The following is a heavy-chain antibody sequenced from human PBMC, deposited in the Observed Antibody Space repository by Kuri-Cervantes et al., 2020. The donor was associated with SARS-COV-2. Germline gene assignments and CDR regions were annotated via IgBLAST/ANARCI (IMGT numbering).Heavy chain of an antibody. D-gene: IGHD3-16*01. CDR2: ISPSMAHT. CDR1: GFTFSDYY. CDR3: ARGLGAVSTVDFYFGLDV. J-gene: IGHJ6*02. Sequence: GESLKISCEDSGFTFSDYYMSWVRQAPGKGLEWLSDISPSMAHTYYADSVRGRFTISRDNAKNSLYLQMTGLRVDDTAVYYCARGLGAVSTVDFYFGLDVWGQGTTVTVSS. V-gene: IGHV3-11*06.